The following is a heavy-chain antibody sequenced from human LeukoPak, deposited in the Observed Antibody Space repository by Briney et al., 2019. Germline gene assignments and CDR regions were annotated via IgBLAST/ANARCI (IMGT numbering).Heavy chain of an antibody. V-gene: IGHV4-39*07. Sequence: SETLSLTCTVSGGSINRSGYYWGWIRQPPGKGLEWIASIYYSGSTHYNPSLRSRVTISLDTSNNQFSLKLSSVTAADTAVYFCARQDWDSNNWFDPWGQGTLVTVSS. CDR2: IYYSGST. CDR1: GGSINRSGYY. J-gene: IGHJ5*02. CDR3: ARQDWDSNNWFDP. D-gene: IGHD3-22*01.